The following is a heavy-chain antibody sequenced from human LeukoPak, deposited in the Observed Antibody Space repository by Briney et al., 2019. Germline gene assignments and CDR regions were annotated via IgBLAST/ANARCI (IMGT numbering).Heavy chain of an antibody. CDR2: ISGSGGYT. V-gene: IGHV3-23*01. J-gene: IGHJ4*02. CDR3: ARDSYTAMGN. Sequence: GGSLRLSCAASEFTFSSYAMNWLRQAPGKGLEWVSAISGSGGYTYYADSVKGRLTISRDNAKNSLYLQMNSLRAEDTAVYYCARDSYTAMGNWGQGTLVTVSS. D-gene: IGHD5-18*01. CDR1: EFTFSSYA.